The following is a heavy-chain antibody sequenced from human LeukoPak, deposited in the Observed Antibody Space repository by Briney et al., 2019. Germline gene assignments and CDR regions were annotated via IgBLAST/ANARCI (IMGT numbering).Heavy chain of an antibody. CDR3: ARDGYGSGSRAYLMDD. D-gene: IGHD3-10*01. V-gene: IGHV3-66*01. J-gene: IGHJ6*02. CDR1: GFTVSSNY. CDR2: IYSGGST. Sequence: GGSLRLSCAASGFTVSSNYMSWVRQAPGKGLEWVSVIYSGGSTYYADSVKGRFTISRDNSKNTLYLQMNSLRAEDTAVYYCARDGYGSGSRAYLMDDWGQGTTVTVSS.